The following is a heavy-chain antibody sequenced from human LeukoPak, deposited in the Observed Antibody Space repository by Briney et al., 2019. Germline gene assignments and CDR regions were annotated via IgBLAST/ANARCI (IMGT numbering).Heavy chain of an antibody. J-gene: IGHJ4*02. Sequence: PGGSLRLSSAASGFTFSGFAMSWVRQAPGKGLEWVSTISNSGGSTYYADSVKGRFTISRDSSKNTLYLQMNSLRAEDTAVYFCAKTMVGIDHDYWGQGTLVTVSS. CDR2: ISNSGGST. D-gene: IGHD1-26*01. CDR3: AKTMVGIDHDY. CDR1: GFTFSGFA. V-gene: IGHV3-23*01.